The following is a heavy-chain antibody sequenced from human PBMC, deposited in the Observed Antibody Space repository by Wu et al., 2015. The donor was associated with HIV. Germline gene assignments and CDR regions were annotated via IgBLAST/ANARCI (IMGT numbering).Heavy chain of an antibody. CDR1: GYTFTGYY. D-gene: IGHD2-2*01. CDR2: INPNSGGT. CDR3: AEGDSCSSTSCRPERSFDYR. V-gene: IGHV1-2*02. J-gene: IGHJ3*01. Sequence: QVQLVQSGAEVKKPGASVKVSCKASGYTFTGYYMHWVRQAPGQGLEWMGWINPNSGGTNYAQKFQGRVTMTRDTSISTAYMELSRLRSDDTAVYYCAEGDSCSSTSCRPERSFDYRGDQGTSGHRLF.